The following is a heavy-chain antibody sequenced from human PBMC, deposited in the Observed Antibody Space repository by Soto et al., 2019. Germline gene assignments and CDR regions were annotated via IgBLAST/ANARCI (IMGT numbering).Heavy chain of an antibody. D-gene: IGHD6-19*01. CDR1: GFSFSSYG. CDR2: LGFDGGGR. Sequence: QERLVESGGGVVQPGRSLRLSCAASGFSFSSYGMHWVRQTPGKGLEWVAVLGFDGGGRYYADSVKGRFTISRDNSKNTLDLQMDSLRVEDTALYYCAKDSKAVAGTWGQGTLVTVSS. CDR3: AKDSKAVAGT. V-gene: IGHV3-33*06. J-gene: IGHJ4*02.